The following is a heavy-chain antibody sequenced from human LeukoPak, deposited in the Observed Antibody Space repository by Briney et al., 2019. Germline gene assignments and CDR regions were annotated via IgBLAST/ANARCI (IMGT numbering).Heavy chain of an antibody. V-gene: IGHV1-3*01. Sequence: VASVKVSCKASGYTFSNYAINWVRQAPGQRLEWMGWINAGNGNTKYSPKFQGRVTNTRDTSASTAYMELSSLRSEDTAVYYCARAAVAGWAAFDLWGRGALVTVSS. CDR2: INAGNGNT. D-gene: IGHD1-26*01. J-gene: IGHJ2*01. CDR3: ARAAVAGWAAFDL. CDR1: GYTFSNYA.